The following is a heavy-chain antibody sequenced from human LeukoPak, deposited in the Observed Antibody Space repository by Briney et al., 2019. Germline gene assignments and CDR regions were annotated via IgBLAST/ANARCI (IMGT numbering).Heavy chain of an antibody. V-gene: IGHV1-69*04. J-gene: IGHJ4*02. D-gene: IGHD4-23*01. CDR2: IIPILGIA. Sequence: ASVKVSCKASGGTFSSYAISWVRQAPGQGLEWMGRIIPILGIANYAQKFQGRVTITADKSTSTAYMELSSLRSEDTAVYYCARAGGAYGGNLDYWGQGTLVTASS. CDR3: ARAGGAYGGNLDY. CDR1: GGTFSSYA.